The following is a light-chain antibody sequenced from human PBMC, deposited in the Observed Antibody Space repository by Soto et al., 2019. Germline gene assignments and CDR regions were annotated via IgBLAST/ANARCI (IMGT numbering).Light chain of an antibody. CDR2: EVS. CDR1: SSDVGGYNY. V-gene: IGLV2-14*01. Sequence: QSVLTQPASVSGSPGQSITISCTGTSSDVGGYNYVCWYQQYPGKAPKLMIYEVSNRPSGVSNRFSGSKSGNTAFLTISGLQAEDEADYYCCSYAGSGTDNYVFGSGTKVTVL. J-gene: IGLJ1*01. CDR3: CSYAGSGTDNYV.